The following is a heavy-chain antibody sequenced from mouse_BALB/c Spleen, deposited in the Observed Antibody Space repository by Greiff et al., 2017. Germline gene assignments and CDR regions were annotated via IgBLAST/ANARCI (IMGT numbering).Heavy chain of an antibody. CDR2: IDPENGDT. CDR3: NAWAGDRAY. D-gene: IGHD3-2*01. J-gene: IGHJ3*01. V-gene: IGHV14-4*02. CDR1: GFNIKDYY. Sequence: VQLQQSGAELVRSGASVKLSCTASGFNIKDYYMHWVKQRPEQGLEWIGWIDPENGDTEYAPTFQGKATMTADTSSNTAYLRLSSLTSEDTAVYYCNAWAGDRAYWGQGTLVTVSA.